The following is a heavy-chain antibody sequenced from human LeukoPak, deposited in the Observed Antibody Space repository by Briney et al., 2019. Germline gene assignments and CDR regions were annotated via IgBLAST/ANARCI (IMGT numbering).Heavy chain of an antibody. Sequence: PGGSLRLSCAASAFSFSDYNMNWVRQAPGKGLEWVSSISGSGSGTYYGDSVKGRVTISRDNSKNTLYLQMNSLRAEDTAVYYCAKEGVSAAAGIQFDYWGQGTLVTVSS. CDR1: AFSFSDYN. V-gene: IGHV3-23*01. J-gene: IGHJ4*02. D-gene: IGHD6-13*01. CDR2: ISGSGSGT. CDR3: AKEGVSAAAGIQFDY.